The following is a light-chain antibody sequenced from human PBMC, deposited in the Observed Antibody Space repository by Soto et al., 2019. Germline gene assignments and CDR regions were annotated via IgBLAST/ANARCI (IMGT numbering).Light chain of an antibody. V-gene: IGLV1-44*01. CDR2: GNT. CDR1: TSNIGRST. Sequence: SVLTQPPSASGTPGQRVTISCSGTTSNIGRSTVSWYQQFPGAAPKLLIYGNTQRPLGVPVRFSGSKSDTSASLAISGLQSEDEADYYCATWNDGIFVFGIGTKV. J-gene: IGLJ1*01. CDR3: ATWNDGIFV.